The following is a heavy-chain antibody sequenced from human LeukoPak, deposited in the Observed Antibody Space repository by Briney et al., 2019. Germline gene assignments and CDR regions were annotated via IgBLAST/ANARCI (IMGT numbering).Heavy chain of an antibody. D-gene: IGHD6-13*01. CDR3: ARGSSWVRDDAFDI. V-gene: IGHV1-69*05. J-gene: IGHJ3*02. Sequence: ASVKVSCKASGGTFSSYAISWVRQAPGQGLEWMGGIIPIFGTANYAQKFQGRVTITTDESTSTAYMELSSLRSEDTAVYYCARGSSWVRDDAFDIWGQGTMVTVSS. CDR2: IIPIFGTA. CDR1: GGTFSSYA.